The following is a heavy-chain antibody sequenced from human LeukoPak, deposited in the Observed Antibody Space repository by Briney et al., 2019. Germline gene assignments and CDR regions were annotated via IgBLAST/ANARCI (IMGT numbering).Heavy chain of an antibody. J-gene: IGHJ4*02. D-gene: IGHD3-10*01. V-gene: IGHV3-30*02. CDR2: IRYDGSNK. CDR3: AKDKSMVRELDY. Sequence: GGSLRLSCAASGFTFSSYAMSWVRQAPGKGLEWVAFIRYDGSNKYYADSVKGRFTISRDNSKNTLYLQMNSLRAEDTAVYYCAKDKSMVRELDYWGQGTLVTVSS. CDR1: GFTFSSYA.